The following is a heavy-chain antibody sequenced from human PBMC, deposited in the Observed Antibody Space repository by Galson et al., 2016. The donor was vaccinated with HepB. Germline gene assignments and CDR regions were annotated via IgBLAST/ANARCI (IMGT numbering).Heavy chain of an antibody. CDR1: GFTFSNYA. D-gene: IGHD3-22*01. Sequence: SLRLSCAASGFTFSNYAMNWVRQTPGKGLEWVANIKQDGSEKYYVDSVKGRFTISRDNAKNSLYPQMYSLRAEDTAVYYCAREGDFSGYYLLSYWGQGTLVTVSS. J-gene: IGHJ4*02. CDR2: IKQDGSEK. V-gene: IGHV3-7*03. CDR3: AREGDFSGYYLLSY.